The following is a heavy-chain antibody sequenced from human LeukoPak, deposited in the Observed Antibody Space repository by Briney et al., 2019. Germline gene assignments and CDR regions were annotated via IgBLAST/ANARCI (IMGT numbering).Heavy chain of an antibody. D-gene: IGHD3-3*01. CDR2: INPNSGGT. V-gene: IGHV1-2*02. J-gene: IGHJ5*02. CDR1: GYTFTGYY. Sequence: ASVKVSCKASGYTFTGYYMHWVRQAPGQGLEWVGWINPNSGGTNYAQKFQGRVTMTRDTSISTAYMELSRLRSDDTAVYYCARDWMWLTYYDFWSGYNWFDPWGQGTLVTVSS. CDR3: ARDWMWLTYYDFWSGYNWFDP.